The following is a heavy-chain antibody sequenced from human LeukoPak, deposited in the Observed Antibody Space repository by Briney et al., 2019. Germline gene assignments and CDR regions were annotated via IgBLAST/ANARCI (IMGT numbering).Heavy chain of an antibody. CDR3: ARGGGYDFRSGYNYFDQ. CDR1: GYTFTTHG. D-gene: IGHD3-3*01. CDR2: ISTYNSDT. V-gene: IGHV1-18*01. J-gene: IGHJ4*02. Sequence: ASVKVSCKASGYTFTTHGISWVRQAPGQGLEWMGWISTYNSDTDYAQKFQGRVTMTTHTSTRTAYMELRSLRSDDTAVYYCARGGGYDFRSGYNYFDQWGQGTLVTVSS.